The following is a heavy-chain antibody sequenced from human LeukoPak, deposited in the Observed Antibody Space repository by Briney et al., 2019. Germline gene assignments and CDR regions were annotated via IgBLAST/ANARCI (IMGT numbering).Heavy chain of an antibody. Sequence: PGGSLRLSCTASGFTFGDYAMSWVRQAPGKGLEWVGFIRSKACGGTTEYAASVKGRFTISRDDSKSIAYLQMNSLKTEDTAVYYCTRDRGYSSGWYFFDYWGQGTLVTVSS. J-gene: IGHJ4*02. D-gene: IGHD6-19*01. CDR2: IRSKACGGTT. CDR3: TRDRGYSSGWYFFDY. V-gene: IGHV3-49*04. CDR1: GFTFGDYA.